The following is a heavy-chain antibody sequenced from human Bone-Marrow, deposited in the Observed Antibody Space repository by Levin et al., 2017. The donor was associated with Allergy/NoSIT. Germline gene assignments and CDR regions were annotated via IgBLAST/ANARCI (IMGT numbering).Heavy chain of an antibody. CDR1: GFTFSSYG. J-gene: IGHJ4*02. D-gene: IGHD2-2*01. Sequence: SGESLKISCAASGFTFSSYGMHWVRQAPGKGLEWVAVISYDGSNKYYVDSVKGRFTISRDNSKNTLYLQMNSLRTEDTAVYYCAKSAPLGYCSTTSCYSVYWGQGTLVTVSS. V-gene: IGHV3-30*18. CDR3: AKSAPLGYCSTTSCYSVY. CDR2: ISYDGSNK.